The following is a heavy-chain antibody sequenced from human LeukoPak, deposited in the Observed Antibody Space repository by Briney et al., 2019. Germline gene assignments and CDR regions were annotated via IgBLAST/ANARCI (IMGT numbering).Heavy chain of an antibody. CDR2: FDPEDGET. Sequence: ASVKVSCKVSGYTLTELSMHWVRQAPGKGLEWMGGFDPEDGETIYAQKFQGRVTMTEDTSTDTAYMELSSLRSEDTAVYYCATEGDYGGKLRDFDCWGQGTLVTVSS. CDR3: ATEGDYGGKLRDFDC. CDR1: GYTLTELS. V-gene: IGHV1-24*01. D-gene: IGHD4-23*01. J-gene: IGHJ4*02.